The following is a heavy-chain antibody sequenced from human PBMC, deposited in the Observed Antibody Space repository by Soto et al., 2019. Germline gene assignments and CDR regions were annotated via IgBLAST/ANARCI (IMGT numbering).Heavy chain of an antibody. Sequence: PSETLSLTCAVYGGSFSGYYWSWIRQPPGKGLEWIGEINHSGSTNYNPSLKSRVTISVDTSKNQFSLKLSSVTAADTAVYYCARGRIAAAGRGGNWFDPWGQGTLVTV. CDR1: GGSFSGYY. J-gene: IGHJ5*02. D-gene: IGHD6-13*01. V-gene: IGHV4-34*01. CDR2: INHSGST. CDR3: ARGRIAAAGRGGNWFDP.